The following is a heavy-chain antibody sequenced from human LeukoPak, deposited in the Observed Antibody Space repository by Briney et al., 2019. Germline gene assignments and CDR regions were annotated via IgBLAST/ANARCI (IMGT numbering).Heavy chain of an antibody. CDR2: ISSSSSYI. D-gene: IGHD2-2*02. J-gene: IGHJ4*02. CDR3: ARDGEYCSSTSCYSGFDY. CDR1: GFTFSSYS. Sequence: GGSLRLSCAASGFTFSSYSMNWVRQAPGKGLEWVSSISSSSSYIYYADSVKGRFTISRDSAKNSLYLQMNSLRAEDTAVYYCARDGEYCSSTSCYSGFDYWGQGTLVTVSS. V-gene: IGHV3-21*01.